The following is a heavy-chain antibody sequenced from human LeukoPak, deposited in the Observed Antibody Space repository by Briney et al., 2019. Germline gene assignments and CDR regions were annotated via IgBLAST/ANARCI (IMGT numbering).Heavy chain of an antibody. D-gene: IGHD4-23*01. V-gene: IGHV4-30-2*01. CDR2: IYRGRT. J-gene: IGHJ5*02. CDR1: GDSISSAALY. CDR3: AGEGEYGGSYS. Sequence: SETLSLTCAVSGDSISSAALYWNWVPQAPGQGPEWSGKIYRGRTRFNPSLTSRVTISLDMSESQVSLNLTSVTAADPAIYYCAGEGEYGGSYSWGQGTLVGVSA.